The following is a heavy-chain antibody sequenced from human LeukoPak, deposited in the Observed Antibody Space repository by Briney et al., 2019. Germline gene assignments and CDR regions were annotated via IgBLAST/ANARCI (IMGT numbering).Heavy chain of an antibody. J-gene: IGHJ4*02. CDR3: ARGEGY. CDR1: EFSVGSNY. V-gene: IGHV3-66*01. Sequence: PGGSLRLSCAASEFSVGSNYMTWVRQAPGKGLEWVSLIYSGGSTYYADSVKGRFTISRDNSKNTLYLQMNSLRAEDTAVYYCARGEGYWGQGTLVTVSS. D-gene: IGHD4-17*01. CDR2: IYSGGST.